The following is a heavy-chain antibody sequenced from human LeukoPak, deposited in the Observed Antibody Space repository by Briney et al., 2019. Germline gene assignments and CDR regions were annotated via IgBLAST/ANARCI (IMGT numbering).Heavy chain of an antibody. CDR3: ARVGGSSTSGLDY. Sequence: SVKVSCKASGGTFSSYAISWVRQAPGQGLEWMGRIIPILGIANYAQKFQGRVTITADKSTSTAYMELGSLRSEDTAVYYCARVGGSSTSGLDYWGQGTLVTVSS. J-gene: IGHJ4*02. D-gene: IGHD2-2*01. V-gene: IGHV1-69*04. CDR1: GGTFSSYA. CDR2: IIPILGIA.